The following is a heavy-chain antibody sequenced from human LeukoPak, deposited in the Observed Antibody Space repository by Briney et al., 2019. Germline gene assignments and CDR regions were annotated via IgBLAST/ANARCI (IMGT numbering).Heavy chain of an antibody. J-gene: IGHJ3*02. CDR1: GSIFTSYW. CDR2: IYPVVSDT. V-gene: IGHV5-51*01. Sequence: RGASLQISGEGSGSIFTSYWIGWGRQLAGKGVEGMGIIYPVVSDTRYSPSFQGQVTISADKSISTAYLQWSSLKASDTAMYYCARHEVATPFDIWGQGTMVTVSS. CDR3: ARHEVATPFDI. D-gene: IGHD5-24*01.